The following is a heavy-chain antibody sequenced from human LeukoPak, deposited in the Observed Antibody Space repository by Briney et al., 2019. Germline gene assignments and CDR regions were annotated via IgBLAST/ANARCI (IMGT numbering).Heavy chain of an antibody. CDR3: AKSLASYDSSGYYYGSPRGFDY. D-gene: IGHD3-22*01. J-gene: IGHJ4*02. Sequence: GGSLRLSCAASGFTFSSYAMSWVRQAPGKGLEWVSAISGSGGSTYYADSVKGRFTISRGNSKSTLYLQMNSLRAEDTAVYYCAKSLASYDSSGYYYGSPRGFDYWGQGTLVTVSS. V-gene: IGHV3-23*01. CDR1: GFTFSSYA. CDR2: ISGSGGST.